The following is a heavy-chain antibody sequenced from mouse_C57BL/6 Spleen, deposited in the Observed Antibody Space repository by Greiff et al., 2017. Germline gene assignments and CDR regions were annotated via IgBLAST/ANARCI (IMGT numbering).Heavy chain of an antibody. CDR3: ARPLYSNYFSYWYFDV. V-gene: IGHV5-17*01. J-gene: IGHJ1*03. CDR2: ISSGSSTI. CDR1: GFTFSDYG. Sequence: EVKVVESGGGLVKPGGSLKLSCAASGFTFSDYGMHWVRQAPEKGLEWVAYISSGSSTIYYADTVKGRFTISRDNAKNTLFLQMTSLRSEDTAMYYCARPLYSNYFSYWYFDVWGTGTTVTVSS. D-gene: IGHD2-5*01.